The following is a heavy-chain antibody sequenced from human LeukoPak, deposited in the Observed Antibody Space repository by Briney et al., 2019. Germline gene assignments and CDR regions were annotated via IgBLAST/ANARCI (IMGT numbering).Heavy chain of an antibody. Sequence: SETLSLTCSVSGVSISTPTYFWAWIRQPPGKGLEWIGSLYYSGSTYYNPSLKSRVTISVDTSKNQFSLKLSSVTAADTAVYYCARLVRLGYCSGDSCPGFDYWGQGTLVTVSS. CDR2: LYYSGST. CDR1: GVSISTPTYF. D-gene: IGHD2-15*01. J-gene: IGHJ4*02. V-gene: IGHV4-39*01. CDR3: ARLVRLGYCSGDSCPGFDY.